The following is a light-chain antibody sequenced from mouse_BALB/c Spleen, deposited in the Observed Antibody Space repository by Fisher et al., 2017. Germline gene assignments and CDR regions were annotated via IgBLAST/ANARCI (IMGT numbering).Light chain of an antibody. J-gene: IGKJ2*01. CDR1: SSVSSSY. V-gene: IGKV4-79*01. Sequence: IVITQTTAIMSASPGEKVTLTCSASSSVSSSYLYWYQQKPGSSPKLWIYSTSNLASGVPARFSGSGSGTSYSLTISSMEAEDAASYFCHQWSSYPYTFGGGTKLEIK. CDR2: STS. CDR3: HQWSSYPYT.